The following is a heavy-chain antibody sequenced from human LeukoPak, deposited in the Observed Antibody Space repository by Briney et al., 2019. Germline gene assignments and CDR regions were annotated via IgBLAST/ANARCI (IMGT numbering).Heavy chain of an antibody. J-gene: IGHJ3*02. Sequence: SVKDSSKASGGTLSSYATSRVRPTPGQGLEWMGRIILILGIANNAQKFQGRVTLTPDKSTRTPYMEPRKLRAENTPVYNCARDHRGRGDSFDRWGEGTMVTVSS. CDR2: IILILGIA. CDR3: ARDHRGRGDSFDR. CDR1: GGTLSSYA. V-gene: IGHV1-69*04. D-gene: IGHD3-10*01.